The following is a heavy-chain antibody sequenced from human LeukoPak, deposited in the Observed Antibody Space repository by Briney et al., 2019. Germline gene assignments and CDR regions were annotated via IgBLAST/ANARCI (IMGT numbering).Heavy chain of an antibody. D-gene: IGHD6-13*01. V-gene: IGHV4-59*01. CDR1: GGSISSYY. CDR3: ATVEPSSSWYVFDY. CDR2: IYYSGST. J-gene: IGHJ4*02. Sequence: PSETLSLTCTVSGGSISSYYWSWTRQPPGKGLEWIGYIYYSGSTNYNPSLKSRVTISVDTSKNQFSLKLSSVTAADTAVYYCATVEPSSSWYVFDYWGQGTLVTVSS.